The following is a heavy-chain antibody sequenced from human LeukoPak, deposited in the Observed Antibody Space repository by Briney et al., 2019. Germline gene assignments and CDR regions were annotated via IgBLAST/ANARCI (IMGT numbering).Heavy chain of an antibody. J-gene: IGHJ3*01. D-gene: IGHD2-21*01. CDR1: GESISSGGYH. V-gene: IGHV4-61*02. CDR2: INTSGSI. Sequence: SETLSLTCSVSGESISSGGYHWNWIRQSAGKGLEWIGRINTSGSINYNPSLKSRFSISVDTSKNHFSLRLSSVAAADTAVYYCARARILVVIATDAFDVWGQGTIVTVSS. CDR3: ARARILVVIATDAFDV.